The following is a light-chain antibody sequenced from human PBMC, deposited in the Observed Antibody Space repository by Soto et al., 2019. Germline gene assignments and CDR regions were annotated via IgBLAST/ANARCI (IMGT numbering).Light chain of an antibody. J-gene: IGKJ1*01. CDR1: QSVTNNY. CDR3: QQYGTSRT. CDR2: GAS. Sequence: EIVMTQSPATLSVSPGERATLSCRASQSVTNNYLAWYQQRPGLAPRLLIYGASTRTAGIPDRFTGSGSGTDFTLTISRLEPEDFAVYYCQQYGTSRTFGQVTKADIK. V-gene: IGKV3-20*01.